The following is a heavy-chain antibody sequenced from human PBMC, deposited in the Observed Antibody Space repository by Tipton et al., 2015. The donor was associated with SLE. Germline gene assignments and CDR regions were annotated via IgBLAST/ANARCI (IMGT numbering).Heavy chain of an antibody. D-gene: IGHD3-22*01. CDR1: GFTFSSYA. CDR2: ISGSGGST. Sequence: SLRLSCAASGFTFSSYAMSWVRQAPGKGLEWVSAISGSGGSTYYADSVKGRFTISRDNSKNTLYLQMNSLRAEDTAVYYCAKNKIGYYDSSGPYGGSDYWGQGTLVTVSS. V-gene: IGHV3-23*01. CDR3: AKNKIGYYDSSGPYGGSDY. J-gene: IGHJ4*02.